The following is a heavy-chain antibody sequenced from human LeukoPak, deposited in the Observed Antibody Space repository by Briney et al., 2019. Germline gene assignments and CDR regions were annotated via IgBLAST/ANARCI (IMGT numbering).Heavy chain of an antibody. Sequence: SETLSLTCTVSGGSINTYYWSWIRQSPGKGLEWIAYIYYSGATNYNPSLKSRVTISLDASKNQVSLRLSSVTAADTAVYYCARHGLISVSFSYYGVDVWGQGTTVTVSS. CDR2: IYYSGAT. V-gene: IGHV4-59*08. CDR3: ARHGLISVSFSYYGVDV. J-gene: IGHJ6*02. D-gene: IGHD2-8*01. CDR1: GGSINTYY.